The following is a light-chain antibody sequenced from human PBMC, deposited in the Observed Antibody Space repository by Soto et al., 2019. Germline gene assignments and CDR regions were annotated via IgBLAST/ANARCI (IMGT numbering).Light chain of an antibody. J-gene: IGKJ1*01. Sequence: EIVLTQSPATRSLSPGERATLSFRTSQSLNGYLAWYQQKPGQAPRLLIYGASTRATGIPARFSGSGSGTEFTLTISSLQSEDFAVYYCQQYNNWPRTFGQGTKVDIK. CDR3: QQYNNWPRT. CDR2: GAS. V-gene: IGKV3-15*01. CDR1: QSLNGY.